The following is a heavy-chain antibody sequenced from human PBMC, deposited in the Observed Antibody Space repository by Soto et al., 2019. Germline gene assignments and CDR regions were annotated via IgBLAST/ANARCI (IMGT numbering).Heavy chain of an antibody. D-gene: IGHD3-22*01. Sequence: ASVKVSCKASGYTFTSYGISWVRQAPGQGLEWMGWISAYNGNTNYAQKLQGRVTMTTDTSTSTAYMELRSLRSDDTAVYYCARTERITMIVVVNNWFDPWGQGTLVTVSS. V-gene: IGHV1-18*01. CDR2: ISAYNGNT. J-gene: IGHJ5*02. CDR1: GYTFTSYG. CDR3: ARTERITMIVVVNNWFDP.